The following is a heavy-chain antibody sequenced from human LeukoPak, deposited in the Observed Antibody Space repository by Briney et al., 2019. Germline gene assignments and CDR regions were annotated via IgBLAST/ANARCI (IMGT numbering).Heavy chain of an antibody. CDR1: GGTFSSYA. Sequence: SLKVSCKASGGTFSSYAISWVRQAPGQGLEWMGGIIPIFGTANYAQKFQGRVTITTDESTSTAYMELSSLRSEDTAVYYCASPRKSSYYYGSGSYGYFDYWGQGTLVTVSS. J-gene: IGHJ4*02. D-gene: IGHD3-10*01. CDR2: IIPIFGTA. V-gene: IGHV1-69*05. CDR3: ASPRKSSYYYGSGSYGYFDY.